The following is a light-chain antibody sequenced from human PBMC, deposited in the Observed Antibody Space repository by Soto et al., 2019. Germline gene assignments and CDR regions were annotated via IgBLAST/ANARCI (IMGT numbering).Light chain of an antibody. Sequence: QSVLTQPPSVSGAPGQRVTISCTGSSSNIGAGYDVHWYQQLPETAPKLLIYGNNNRPSGVPDRFSGSKSGTSASLAITGLQAEDEADYYCQSYDSSLSGWVFGGGTKVTV. CDR2: GNN. CDR1: SSNIGAGYD. CDR3: QSYDSSLSGWV. J-gene: IGLJ3*02. V-gene: IGLV1-40*01.